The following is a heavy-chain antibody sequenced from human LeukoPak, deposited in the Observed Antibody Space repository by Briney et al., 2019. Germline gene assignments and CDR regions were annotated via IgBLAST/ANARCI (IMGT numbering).Heavy chain of an antibody. CDR2: IYHSGST. D-gene: IGHD3-9*01. CDR3: ARAGVPLTGTFDA. Sequence: SETLSLTCTVSGGSISSGTYYWAWIRQPPGKGLEWIGTIYHSGSTYYNPSLKSRVTISVDTSKNQFSLNLISVTAADTAVYFCARAGVPLTGTFDAWGPGTLVTVSS. J-gene: IGHJ5*02. V-gene: IGHV4-39*07. CDR1: GGSISSGTYY.